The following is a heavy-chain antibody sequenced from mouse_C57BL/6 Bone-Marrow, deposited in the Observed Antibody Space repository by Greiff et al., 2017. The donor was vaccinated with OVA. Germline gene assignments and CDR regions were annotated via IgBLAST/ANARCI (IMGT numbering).Heavy chain of an antibody. D-gene: IGHD2-4*01. Sequence: EVQGVESGGGLVQSGRSLRLSCATSGFTFSDFYMEWVRQAPGKGLEWIAASRNKANDYTTEYSASVKGRFIVSRDTSQSILYLQMNALRAEDTAIYYCARDAEGYDYDGMDYWGQGTSVTVSS. CDR1: GFTFSDFY. CDR2: SRNKANDYTT. J-gene: IGHJ4*01. V-gene: IGHV7-1*01. CDR3: ARDAEGYDYDGMDY.